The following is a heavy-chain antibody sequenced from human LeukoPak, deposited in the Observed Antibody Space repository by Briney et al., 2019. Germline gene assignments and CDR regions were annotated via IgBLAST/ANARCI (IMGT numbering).Heavy chain of an antibody. CDR2: IYYSGST. J-gene: IGHJ4*02. CDR3: ARVGVDYSGNIIKYYFDY. D-gene: IGHD4-23*01. V-gene: IGHV4-59*01. CDR1: GGSISSYY. Sequence: SETLSLTCTVSGGSISSYYWSWIRQPPGKGLEWIGYIYYSGSTNYNPSLKSRVTISVDTSKNQFSLKLSSVTAADTAVYYCARVGVDYSGNIIKYYFDYWGQGTLVTVSS.